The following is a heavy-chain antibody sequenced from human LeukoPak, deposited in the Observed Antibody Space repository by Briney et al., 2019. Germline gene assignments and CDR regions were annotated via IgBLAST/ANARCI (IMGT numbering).Heavy chain of an antibody. CDR2: IYSGGST. V-gene: IGHV3-66*01. Sequence: PGGSLRLSCAASGFTVSSNYMSWVRQAPGKGLEWVSVIYSGGSTYYADSVKGRFTISRDNSKNSLYLQMNSLRAEDTAVYYCARDPYYYDSSGYSGAFDIWGQGTMVTVSS. D-gene: IGHD3-22*01. CDR1: GFTVSSNY. CDR3: ARDPYYYDSSGYSGAFDI. J-gene: IGHJ3*02.